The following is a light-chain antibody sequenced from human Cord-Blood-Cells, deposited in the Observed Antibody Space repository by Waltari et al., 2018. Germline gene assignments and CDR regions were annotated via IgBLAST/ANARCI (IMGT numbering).Light chain of an antibody. CDR3: CSHAGSSTWV. CDR2: EGS. CDR1: SSAVGSYNL. Sequence: QSALTQPAFVSGSPGQSITISCTGTSSAVGSYNLVSWYQQHPGKAPKPMIYEGSKRPSGVSNRFSGSKSGNTASLTISGLQAEDEADYYCCSHAGSSTWVFGGGTKLTVL. V-gene: IGLV2-23*01. J-gene: IGLJ3*02.